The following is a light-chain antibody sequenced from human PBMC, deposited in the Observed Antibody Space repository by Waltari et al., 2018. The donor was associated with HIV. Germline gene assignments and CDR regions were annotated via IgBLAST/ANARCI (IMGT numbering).Light chain of an antibody. V-gene: IGLV2-8*01. CDR2: EVS. Sequence: QSALTPPPSASGSPGQSVTISCTGASRDLGVYNSVSWYQQRPGKAPKVIISEVSKRSSGVPNRFSGSTSGNTASLTVSGLQADDEAEYFCSFYGGSNILVFGGGTKLTVL. J-gene: IGLJ2*01. CDR1: SRDLGVYNS. CDR3: SFYGGSNILV.